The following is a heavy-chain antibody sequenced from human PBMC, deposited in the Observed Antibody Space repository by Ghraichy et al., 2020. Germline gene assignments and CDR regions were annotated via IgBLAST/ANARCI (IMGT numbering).Heavy chain of an antibody. CDR1: GGSISSYY. D-gene: IGHD6-13*01. Sequence: SETLSLTCTVSGGSISSYYWSWIRQPAGKGLEWIGRIYTSGNTNYNPSLKSRVTMSVDTSKNQFSLKLSSVTAADTAVYYCARDPFGGIGTLYYFDYWGQGTLVTVSS. CDR3: ARDPFGGIGTLYYFDY. V-gene: IGHV4-4*07. CDR2: IYTSGNT. J-gene: IGHJ4*02.